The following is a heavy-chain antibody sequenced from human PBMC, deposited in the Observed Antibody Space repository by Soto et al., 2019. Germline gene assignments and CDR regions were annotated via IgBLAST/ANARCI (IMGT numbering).Heavy chain of an antibody. CDR2: IIPIFPTP. V-gene: IGHV1-69*14. CDR3: AGDEDRLQLGGNYYCAVAV. J-gene: IGHJ6*02. D-gene: IGHD1-1*01. Sequence: QVQLVQSGAEVKKPGSSVTVSCKASGGTFGNSAISWVRQAPGQGLEWMGGIIPIFPTPDYAQKFQGRVKINADKSTSTTYSELTKLRSKDTAVYFCAGDEDRLQLGGNYYCAVAVFDQGTTVTVTS. CDR1: GGTFGNSA.